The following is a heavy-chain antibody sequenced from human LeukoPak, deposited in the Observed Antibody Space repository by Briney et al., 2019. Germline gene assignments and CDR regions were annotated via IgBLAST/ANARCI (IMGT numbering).Heavy chain of an antibody. CDR1: GGSISSYY. J-gene: IGHJ6*02. CDR3: ARDKGGLCGGDCHPYYYYGMDV. CDR2: IYYSGST. Sequence: SETLSLTCTVSGGSISSYYWSWIRQPAGKGLEWIAYIYYSGSTSYNPSLKSRVTISVDTSKNQFSLKLSSVTAADTAVYYCARDKGGLCGGDCHPYYYYGMDVWGQGTTVTVSS. D-gene: IGHD2-21*02. V-gene: IGHV4-59*01.